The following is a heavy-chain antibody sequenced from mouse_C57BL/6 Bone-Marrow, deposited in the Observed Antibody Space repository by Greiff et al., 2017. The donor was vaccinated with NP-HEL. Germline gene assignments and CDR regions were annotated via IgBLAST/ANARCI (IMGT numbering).Heavy chain of an antibody. CDR1: GFTFSSYA. CDR2: ISSGGDYI. V-gene: IGHV5-9-1*02. Sequence: EVQLVESGEGLVKPGGSLKLSCAASGFTFSSYAMSWVRQTPEKRLEWVAYISSGGDYIYYADTVKGRFTISRDNARNTLYLQMSSLKSEDTAMYYCTRVPTIVTTWYFDVWGTGTTVTVSS. D-gene: IGHD2-5*01. CDR3: TRVPTIVTTWYFDV. J-gene: IGHJ1*03.